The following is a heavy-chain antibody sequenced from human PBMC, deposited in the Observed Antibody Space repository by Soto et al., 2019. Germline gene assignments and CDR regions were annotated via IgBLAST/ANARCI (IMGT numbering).Heavy chain of an antibody. V-gene: IGHV1-3*01. CDR2: INAGNGNT. Sequence: ASVNVSCKASGYTFTSYAMHWVRQAPGQRLEWMGWINAGNGNTKYSQKFQGRVTITRDTSASTAYMELSSLRSEDTAVYYCARGSGYYYWDDYWGQGSLVTVCS. CDR3: ARGSGYYYWDDY. J-gene: IGHJ4*02. CDR1: GYTFTSYA. D-gene: IGHD3-22*01.